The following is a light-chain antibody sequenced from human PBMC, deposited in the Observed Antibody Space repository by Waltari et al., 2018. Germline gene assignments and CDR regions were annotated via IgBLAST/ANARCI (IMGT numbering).Light chain of an antibody. V-gene: IGKV3-11*01. Sequence: EIVLTQSPATLSLSPGESATLSCRASQSIGTYLAWYQQTPGQAPRLLIYDASNRATGIPPRFSGSGSGTDFILTIRSLEPEDFAVYYCQQRSGWPQTFGQGTNVEI. CDR3: QQRSGWPQT. CDR2: DAS. J-gene: IGKJ1*01. CDR1: QSIGTY.